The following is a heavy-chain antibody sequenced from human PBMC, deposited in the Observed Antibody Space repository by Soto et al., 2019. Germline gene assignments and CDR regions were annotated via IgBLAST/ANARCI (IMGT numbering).Heavy chain of an antibody. CDR2: ISGSGGSS. Sequence: PGGSLRLSCAASGFIFSGYYMTWIRQAPGKGLEWVSVISGSGGSSYYADSVKGRFIISRDNSKNMLYLQMNSLRADDTAVYYCVKNKDYYDSSGSGGWDFWGQGTLVTVSS. CDR1: GFIFSGYY. CDR3: VKNKDYYDSSGSGGWDF. J-gene: IGHJ4*02. D-gene: IGHD3-22*01. V-gene: IGHV3-23*01.